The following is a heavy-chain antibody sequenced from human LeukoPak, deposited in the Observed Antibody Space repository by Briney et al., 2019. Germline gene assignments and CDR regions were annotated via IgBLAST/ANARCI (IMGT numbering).Heavy chain of an antibody. J-gene: IGHJ6*03. D-gene: IGHD2-2*01. CDR1: GGSISSYY. CDR2: INHSGST. Sequence: SETLSLTYTVSGGSISSYYWSWIRQPPGKGLEWIGEINHSGSTNYNPSLKSRVTISVDTSKNQFSLKLSSVTAADTAVYYCATLALGYCSSTSCFISHYYYYMDVWGKGTTVTVSS. CDR3: ATLALGYCSSTSCFISHYYYYMDV. V-gene: IGHV4-34*01.